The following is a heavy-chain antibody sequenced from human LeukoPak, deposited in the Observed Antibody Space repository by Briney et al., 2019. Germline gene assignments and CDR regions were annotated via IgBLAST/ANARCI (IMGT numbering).Heavy chain of an antibody. CDR3: AKDMHYDSSGILDY. CDR1: GFTFSSYA. J-gene: IGHJ4*02. V-gene: IGHV3-23*01. CDR2: ISGSGGST. D-gene: IGHD3-22*01. Sequence: PGGSLRLSCAASGFTFSSYAMSWVRQAPGKGLEWVSAISGSGGSTYYADSVKGRFTISRDNSKNTLYLQMNSLRAEDTALYYCAKDMHYDSSGILDYWGQGTLVTVSS.